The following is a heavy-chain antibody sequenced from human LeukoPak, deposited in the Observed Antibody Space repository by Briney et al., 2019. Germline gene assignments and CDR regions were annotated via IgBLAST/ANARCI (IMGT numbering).Heavy chain of an antibody. Sequence: GESLKISCQDSGYSFTNYWIGWVRQLPGKGLEWMGIIHSADSNTKYSPSFQGQVTISADKSISTAYLQWSGLKASDTAMYYCAGARHGDYRWDYWGQGTLVTVSS. CDR1: GYSFTNYW. V-gene: IGHV5-51*01. D-gene: IGHD4-17*01. J-gene: IGHJ4*02. CDR3: AGARHGDYRWDY. CDR2: IHSADSNT.